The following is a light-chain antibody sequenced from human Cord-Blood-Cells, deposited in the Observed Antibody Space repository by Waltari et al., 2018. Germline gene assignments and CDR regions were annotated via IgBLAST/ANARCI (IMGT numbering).Light chain of an antibody. J-gene: IGLJ2*01. CDR1: CSDVGGYNY. V-gene: IGLV2-14*01. CDR2: DVS. Sequence: QSALTQPAPVSGSPGQSITISCTGTCSDVGGYNYVSWYQQHPGKAPKLMIYDVSNRPSGVSNRFSGSKSGNTASLTISGLQAEDEADYYCSSYTSSSTLVFGGGTKLTVL. CDR3: SSYTSSSTLV.